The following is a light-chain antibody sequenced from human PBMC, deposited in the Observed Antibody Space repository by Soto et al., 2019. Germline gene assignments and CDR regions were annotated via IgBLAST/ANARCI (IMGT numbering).Light chain of an antibody. Sequence: DIQMTQSPSTRSASVGDRVTITCRASQSISSWLAWYQQKPGKAPKLLIYDASSLESGVPSRFSGSGSGTEFTLTISSLQPDDFATYYCQQYNSYRWTFGQGTKVDIK. CDR1: QSISSW. CDR3: QQYNSYRWT. J-gene: IGKJ1*01. CDR2: DAS. V-gene: IGKV1-5*01.